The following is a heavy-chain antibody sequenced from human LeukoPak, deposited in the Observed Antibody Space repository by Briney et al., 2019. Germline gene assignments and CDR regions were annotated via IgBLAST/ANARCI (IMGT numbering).Heavy chain of an antibody. CDR1: GFTFSTYA. CDR2: ISGTSDST. D-gene: IGHD3-10*01. CDR3: ARDHIYGSGSSYNWFDP. J-gene: IGHJ5*02. V-gene: IGHV3-23*01. Sequence: PGGSLRLSCAASGFTFSTYAMSWVRQAPGKGLEWVSVISGTSDSTYYTDSVKGRFTISRDNSKNTLYLQMNSLRAEDTAVYYCARDHIYGSGSSYNWFDPWGQGTLVTVSS.